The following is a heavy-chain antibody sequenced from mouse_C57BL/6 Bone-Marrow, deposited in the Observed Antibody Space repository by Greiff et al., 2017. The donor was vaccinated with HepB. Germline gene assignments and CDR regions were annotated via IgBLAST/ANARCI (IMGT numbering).Heavy chain of an antibody. V-gene: IGHV1-18*01. J-gene: IGHJ1*03. Sequence: EVQGVESGPELVKPGASVKIPCKASGYTFTDYNMDWVKQSPGKSLEWIGDINPNNGGTIYNQKFKGKATLTVDKSSSTAYMELRRLTSEDTAVYYCAREEIYYGYFDVWGTGTTVTVAS. CDR3: AREEIYYGYFDV. CDR2: INPNNGGT. CDR1: GYTFTDYN.